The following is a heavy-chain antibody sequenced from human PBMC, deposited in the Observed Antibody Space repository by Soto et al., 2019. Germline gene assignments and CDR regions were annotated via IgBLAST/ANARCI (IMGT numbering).Heavy chain of an antibody. J-gene: IGHJ6*03. D-gene: IGHD3-3*01. CDR2: IYYSGST. V-gene: IGHV4-31*03. CDR1: GGSISSGGYY. CDR3: ARVYDFWSGYGYYYYYMDV. Sequence: SETLSLTCTVSGGSISSGGYYWSWIRQHPGKGLEWIGYIYYSGSTYYNPSLKSRVTISVDTSKNQFSLKLSSVTAADTAVYYCARVYDFWSGYGYYYYYMDVWGKGTTVTVSS.